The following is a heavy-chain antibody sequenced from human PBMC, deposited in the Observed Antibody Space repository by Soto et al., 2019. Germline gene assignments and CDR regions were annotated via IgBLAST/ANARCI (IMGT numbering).Heavy chain of an antibody. CDR1: GYTFTSYG. CDR2: ISAYNGNT. V-gene: IGHV1-18*01. Sequence: QVQLVQSGAEVKKPGASVKVSCKASGYTFTSYGISWVRKAPGQGLEWMGWISAYNGNTNYAQKLQGRVTITTDTSTSTAYMELRSLRSDDTAVYYCARDGVDTATGYYYGMDVWGQGTTVTVSS. D-gene: IGHD5-18*01. J-gene: IGHJ6*02. CDR3: ARDGVDTATGYYYGMDV.